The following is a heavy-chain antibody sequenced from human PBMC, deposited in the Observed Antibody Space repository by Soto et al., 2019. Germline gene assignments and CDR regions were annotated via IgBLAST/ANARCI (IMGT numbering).Heavy chain of an antibody. J-gene: IGHJ2*01. CDR1: GGTFSSYA. CDR2: IIPIFGTA. D-gene: IGHD2-15*01. Sequence: QVQLVQSGAEVKKPWSSVKVSCKASGGTFSSYAISWVRQAPGQGLEWMGGIIPIFGTANYAQKFQGRVTITADESTSTAYMALSSLRSEDTAVYYCARVPPFTVVIDWYFDLWGRGTLVTVSS. CDR3: ARVPPFTVVIDWYFDL. V-gene: IGHV1-69*12.